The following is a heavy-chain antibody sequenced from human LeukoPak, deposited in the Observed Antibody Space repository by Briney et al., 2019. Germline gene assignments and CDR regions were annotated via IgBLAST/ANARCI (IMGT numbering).Heavy chain of an antibody. J-gene: IGHJ4*02. V-gene: IGHV1-2*06. CDR3: ARDQGSLTRSWYTGY. D-gene: IGHD6-13*01. CDR1: GYTFTGYH. CDR2: IHPYSGDT. Sequence: ASVKVSCKASGYTFTGYHIHWVRQAPGQGLEWMGRIHPYSGDTNFAQKFQGRVTMTRDTSITTAYMDLSSLTPDDTAVYFCARDQGSLTRSWYTGYWGQGTQVTVSS.